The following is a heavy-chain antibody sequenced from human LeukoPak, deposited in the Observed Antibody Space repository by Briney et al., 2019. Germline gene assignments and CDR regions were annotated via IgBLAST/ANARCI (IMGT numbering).Heavy chain of an antibody. CDR2: IYSSGST. J-gene: IGHJ4*02. V-gene: IGHV4-59*08. D-gene: IGHD1-26*01. CDR3: ARLGKEVTYTAYYLDY. Sequence: PSETLSLTCTVSGGSISSYFWSWIRQPPGKGLDWIGYIYSSGSTNYNPSLKSRVTISLDTSKNQFSLKLSSVTAADTAVYFCARLGKEVTYTAYYLDYWGQGTLVTVSS. CDR1: GGSISSYF.